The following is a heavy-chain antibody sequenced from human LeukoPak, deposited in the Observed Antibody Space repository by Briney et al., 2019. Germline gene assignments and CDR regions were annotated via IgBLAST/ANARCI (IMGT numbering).Heavy chain of an antibody. J-gene: IGHJ4*02. CDR1: GYTFIDYY. V-gene: IGHV1-2*02. D-gene: IGHD1-26*01. Sequence: GASVTVSCTASGYTFIDYYMHWVRQAPGQGLEWIGWISPNSGGTKYVQKFQGRVTMTRDTSITTVYMELSGLSFDDTAVYYCARGGGRYSVDYWGQGTLVSVSS. CDR3: ARGGGRYSVDY. CDR2: ISPNSGGT.